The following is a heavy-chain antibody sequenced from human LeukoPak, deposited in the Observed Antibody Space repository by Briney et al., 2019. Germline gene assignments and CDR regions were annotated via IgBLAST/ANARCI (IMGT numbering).Heavy chain of an antibody. CDR2: ISSSSYI. Sequence: GSLRLSCAASGFTFSSYSMNWVRQAPGKGLEWVSSISSSSYIYYADSVKGRFTISRDNAKNPLYLQMNSLRAEDTAVYYCASERQWLVRTVYWGQGTLVTVSS. CDR1: GFTFSSYS. V-gene: IGHV3-21*01. D-gene: IGHD6-19*01. J-gene: IGHJ4*02. CDR3: ASERQWLVRTVY.